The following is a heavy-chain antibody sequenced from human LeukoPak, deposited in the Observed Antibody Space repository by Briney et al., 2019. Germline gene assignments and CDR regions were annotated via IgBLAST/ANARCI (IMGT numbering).Heavy chain of an antibody. CDR2: ISYDGSNK. CDR1: GFTFSSYW. J-gene: IGHJ6*03. V-gene: IGHV3-30*03. Sequence: GGSLRLSCAASGFTFSSYWMSWVRQAPGKGLEWVAVISYDGSNKYYADSVKGRFTISRDNSKNTLYLQMNSLRAEDTAVYYCARRGGSVSSGWRYYYYMDVWGQGTLVTVSS. D-gene: IGHD6-19*01. CDR3: ARRGGSVSSGWRYYYYMDV.